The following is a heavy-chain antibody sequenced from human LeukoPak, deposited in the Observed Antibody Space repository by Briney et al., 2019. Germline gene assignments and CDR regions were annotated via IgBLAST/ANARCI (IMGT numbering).Heavy chain of an antibody. J-gene: IGHJ4*02. CDR3: TREAIATGYAYD. CDR2: ISSGGDRT. CDR1: GFSFSSYA. V-gene: IGHV3-23*01. D-gene: IGHD3-16*01. Sequence: QTGGTLRLSCAGTGFSFSSYALSWVRQAPGKGLEWVSAISSGGDRTYYADSVTGRFTISRDNSKNMLFLQMSSLRAEDAAMYYCTREAIATGYAYDWGQGTLVTVFS.